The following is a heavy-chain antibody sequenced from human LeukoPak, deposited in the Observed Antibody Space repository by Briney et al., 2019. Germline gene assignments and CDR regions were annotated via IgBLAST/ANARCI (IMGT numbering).Heavy chain of an antibody. J-gene: IGHJ4*02. D-gene: IGHD5-18*01. CDR1: GFTFSSYG. V-gene: IGHV3-30*02. CDR2: IRYDGSNK. Sequence: GGSLRLSCAASGFTFSSYGMHWVRQAPGKGLEWVAFIRYDGSNKYYADSVKGRFTISRDNSKNTLYLQMNSLRAEDTAVYYCAKDRFAYSYGYHLGYWGQGTLVTVSS. CDR3: AKDRFAYSYGYHLGY.